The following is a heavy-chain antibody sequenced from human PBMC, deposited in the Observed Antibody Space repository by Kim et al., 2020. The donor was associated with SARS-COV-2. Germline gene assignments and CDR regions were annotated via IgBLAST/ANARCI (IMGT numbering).Heavy chain of an antibody. CDR3: ARGAMRFYSDSSGYYY. Sequence: SETLSLTCAVNNGSLRGYYWTWIRQPPGKGLEWIGEISLTGGASYLPSLRSRLSISIDTSTNQFSLKLSSVTAADTATYYCARGAMRFYSDSSGYYYWG. V-gene: IGHV4-34*01. CDR2: ISLTGGA. D-gene: IGHD3-22*01. J-gene: IGHJ1*01. CDR1: NGSLRGYY.